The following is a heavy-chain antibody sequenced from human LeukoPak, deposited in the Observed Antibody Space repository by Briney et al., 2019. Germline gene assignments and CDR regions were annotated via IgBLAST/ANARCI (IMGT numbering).Heavy chain of an antibody. Sequence: LSLTCAVSGYSISSGYYWGWIRQPPGKGLEWVSYISSSGSTIYYADSVKGRFTISRDNAKNSLYLQMNSLRAEDTAVYYCAREDVTCAFDIWGQGTMVTVSS. J-gene: IGHJ3*02. CDR3: AREDVTCAFDI. CDR1: GYSISSGYY. V-gene: IGHV3-11*04. CDR2: ISSSGSTI. D-gene: IGHD3-16*01.